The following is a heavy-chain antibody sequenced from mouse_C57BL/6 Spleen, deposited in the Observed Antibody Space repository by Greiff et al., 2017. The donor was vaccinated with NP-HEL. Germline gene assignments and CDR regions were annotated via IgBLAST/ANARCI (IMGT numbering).Heavy chain of an antibody. CDR3: ARRVIITTVPYYFDY. CDR2: IDPSDSYT. V-gene: IGHV1-69*01. CDR1: GYTFTSYW. Sequence: QVQLQQPGAELVMPGASVKLSCKASGYTFTSYWMHWVKQRPGQGLEWIGEIDPSDSYTNYNQKFKGKSTLTVDKSSSTAYMQLSSLTSEDSAVYYCARRVIITTVPYYFDYWGQGTTLTVSS. J-gene: IGHJ2*01. D-gene: IGHD1-1*01.